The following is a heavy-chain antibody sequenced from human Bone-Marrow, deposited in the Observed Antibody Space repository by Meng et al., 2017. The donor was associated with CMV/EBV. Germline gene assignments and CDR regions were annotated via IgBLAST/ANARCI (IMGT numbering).Heavy chain of an antibody. CDR3: TTPYCSSTSCSPLYYYYGMDV. J-gene: IGHJ6*02. V-gene: IGHV3-15*01. CDR1: GFTFSNAW. D-gene: IGHD2-2*01. CDR2: IKSKTDGGTT. Sequence: GESLKISCAASGFTFSNAWMSWVRQAPGKGLEWVGRIKSKTDGGTTDYAAPVKGRFTISRDDSKNTLYLQMNSLKTEDTAVYYCTTPYCSSTSCSPLYYYYGMDVWGQGPTVPVSS.